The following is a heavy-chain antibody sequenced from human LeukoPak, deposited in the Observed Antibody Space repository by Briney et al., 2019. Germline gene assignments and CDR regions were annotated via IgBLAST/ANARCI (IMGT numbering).Heavy chain of an antibody. CDR2: ISSGTTSI. J-gene: IGHJ4*02. CDR1: GFTFSSYS. V-gene: IGHV3-48*04. Sequence: PGGSLRLSCAASGFTFSSYSLNWVRQAPGKGLEWISYISSGTTSIYYADSVKGRFTISRDNAKNSLYLQMNNLRVEDTAVYYCAREGFVTFDYWGQGTVVTVSS. D-gene: IGHD3-16*02. CDR3: AREGFVTFDY.